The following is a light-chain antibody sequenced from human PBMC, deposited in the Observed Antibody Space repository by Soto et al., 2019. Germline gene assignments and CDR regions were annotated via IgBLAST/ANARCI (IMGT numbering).Light chain of an antibody. V-gene: IGLV2-14*03. CDR3: GSYTSSSTPYV. J-gene: IGLJ1*01. CDR2: GVS. Sequence: QSALNQPASVSGSPGQSITISCTGTSSDVGGYNYVSWFQHHPGKAPKLMIYGVSNRPSGVSNRFSGSKSGNTASLTISGLQAEDEADYFCGSYTSSSTPYVFGTGTKVTVL. CDR1: SSDVGGYNY.